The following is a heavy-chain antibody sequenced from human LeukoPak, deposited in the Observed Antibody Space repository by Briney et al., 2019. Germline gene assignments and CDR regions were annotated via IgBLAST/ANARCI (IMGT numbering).Heavy chain of an antibody. CDR3: ATGIRRITILGVVSHFDY. CDR1: GYTLTELS. Sequence: ASVKVSCKVSGYTLTELSMHWVRQAPGKGLEWMGGFDPEDGETIYAQKFQGRVTMTEDTSTDTAYMELSSLRSEDTAVYYCATGIRRITILGVVSHFDYWGQGTLVTVSS. CDR2: FDPEDGET. D-gene: IGHD3-3*01. V-gene: IGHV1-24*01. J-gene: IGHJ4*02.